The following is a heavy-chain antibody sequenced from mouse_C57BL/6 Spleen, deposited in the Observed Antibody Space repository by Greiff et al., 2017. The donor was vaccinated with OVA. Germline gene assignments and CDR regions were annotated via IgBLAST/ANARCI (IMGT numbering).Heavy chain of an antibody. CDR3: ARRGLGRGFAY. D-gene: IGHD4-1*01. V-gene: IGHV1-55*01. J-gene: IGHJ3*01. CDR2: ISPGSGST. CDR1: GYTFTSYW. Sequence: VQLQQPGAELVKPGASVKMSCKASGYTFTSYWITWVKQRPGQGLEWFGDISPGSGSTNYNETFKSKATLTVYTSSSTAYMQLSSLTSEDSAVYYCARRGLGRGFAYWGQGTLVTVSA.